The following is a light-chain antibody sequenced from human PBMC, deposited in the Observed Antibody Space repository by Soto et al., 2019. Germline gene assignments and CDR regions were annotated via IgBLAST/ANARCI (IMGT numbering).Light chain of an antibody. Sequence: EIVLTQSPGTLSLSPGERATLSCRAGQSVTSNYVAWYQQKHGQAPRLLIYGASYRATDIPDRFSGSGSGTDFTLTISRLEAEDFAVYSCQQYGTSPYTFGQGTKLEIK. CDR1: QSVTSNY. CDR3: QQYGTSPYT. V-gene: IGKV3-20*01. CDR2: GAS. J-gene: IGKJ2*01.